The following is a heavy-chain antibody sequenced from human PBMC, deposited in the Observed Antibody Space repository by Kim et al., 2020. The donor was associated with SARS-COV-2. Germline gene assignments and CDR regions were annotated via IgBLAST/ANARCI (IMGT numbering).Heavy chain of an antibody. J-gene: IGHJ4*02. CDR3: ARGSRTYYFDY. CDR1: GGSISSYY. Sequence: SETLSLTCTVSGGSISSYYWSWIRQPPGKGLEWIGYIYYSGSTNYNPSLKSRVTISVDTSKNQFSLKLSSVTAADTAVYYCARGSRTYYFDYWGQGTLVTVSS. CDR2: IYYSGST. D-gene: IGHD1-1*01. V-gene: IGHV4-59*13.